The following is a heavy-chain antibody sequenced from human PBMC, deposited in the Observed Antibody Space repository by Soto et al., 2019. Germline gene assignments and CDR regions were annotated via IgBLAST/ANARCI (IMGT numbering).Heavy chain of an antibody. V-gene: IGHV4-59*01. CDR3: ARNRRSSGWYGDFQN. J-gene: IGHJ1*01. CDR2: NYYSGST. Sequence: SETLSLTCTVSGGSISSYYWSWIRQPPGKGLEWIGYNYYSGSTNYNPSLKSRVTISVDTSKNQFSLKLNSVTAADTAVYYCARNRRSSGWYGDFQNWGQGTPVTVSS. CDR1: GGSISSYY. D-gene: IGHD6-19*01.